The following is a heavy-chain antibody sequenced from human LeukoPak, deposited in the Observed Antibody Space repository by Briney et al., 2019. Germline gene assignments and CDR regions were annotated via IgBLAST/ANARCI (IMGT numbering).Heavy chain of an antibody. V-gene: IGHV4-61*02. CDR2: IYTSGST. D-gene: IGHD5-18*01. Sequence: SETLSLTCTVSGGSISSGSYYWSWIRQPAGKGLEWIGRIYTSGSTNYNPSLKSRVTISVDTSKNQFSLKLSSVTAADTAVYYCASSRVGYSYGPNYYYYMDVWGKGTTVTISS. CDR3: ASSRVGYSYGPNYYYYMDV. J-gene: IGHJ6*03. CDR1: GGSISSGSYY.